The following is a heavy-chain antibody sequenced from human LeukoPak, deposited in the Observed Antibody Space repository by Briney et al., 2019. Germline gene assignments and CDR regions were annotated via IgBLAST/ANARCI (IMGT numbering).Heavy chain of an antibody. Sequence: PGGSLRLSCVASGFTVSSHYMTWVRQAPGKGLDCVSLIYGDGSTYYTDSVKGRFTISRDRSKNTLYLQMNSLRAEDTAVYYCARGTLGGDYWGQGTLVTVSS. CDR3: ARGTLGGDY. CDR2: IYGDGST. V-gene: IGHV3-66*01. CDR1: GFTVSSHY. J-gene: IGHJ4*02. D-gene: IGHD2-15*01.